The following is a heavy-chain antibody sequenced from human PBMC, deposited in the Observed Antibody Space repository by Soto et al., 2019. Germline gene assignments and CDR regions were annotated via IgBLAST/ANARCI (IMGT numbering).Heavy chain of an antibody. CDR1: GFTFSSYG. Sequence: QVQLVESGGGVVQPGRSLRLSCAASGFTFSSYGMHWVRQAPGKGLEWVAVIWYDGSNKYYADSVKGRFTISRDNSKNTLYLQMNSLRAEDTAVYYCARDRHYPYYYYMDVWGKGTTVTVSS. J-gene: IGHJ6*03. V-gene: IGHV3-33*01. CDR3: ARDRHYPYYYYMDV. D-gene: IGHD1-26*01. CDR2: IWYDGSNK.